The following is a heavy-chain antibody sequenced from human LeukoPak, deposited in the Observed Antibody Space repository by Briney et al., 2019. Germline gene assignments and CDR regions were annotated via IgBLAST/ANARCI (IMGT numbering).Heavy chain of an antibody. CDR3: ARDPSATTGSIYYYYGMDV. CDR2: ISYDGSNK. J-gene: IGHJ6*02. V-gene: IGHV3-30-3*01. Sequence: GGSLRLSCAASGFTFSSYAMHWVCQAPGKGLEWVAVISYDGSNKYYADSVKGRFTISRDNSKNTLYLQMNSLRAEDTAVYYCARDPSATTGSIYYYYGMDVWGQGTTVTVSS. D-gene: IGHD5-12*01. CDR1: GFTFSSYA.